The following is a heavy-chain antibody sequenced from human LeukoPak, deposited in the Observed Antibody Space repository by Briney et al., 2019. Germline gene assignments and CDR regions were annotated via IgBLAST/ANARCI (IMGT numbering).Heavy chain of an antibody. CDR1: GGSISSGSYY. CDR2: IYTSGSS. Sequence: SETLSLTCTVSGGSISSGSYYWSWIRQPAGKGLEWIGRIYTSGSSNYNSSLKSRVTISVDTSKNQFSLKLSSVTAADTAVYYCARHFNGYDYPHFDYWGQGALVTVSS. D-gene: IGHD5-12*01. J-gene: IGHJ4*02. V-gene: IGHV4-61*02. CDR3: ARHFNGYDYPHFDY.